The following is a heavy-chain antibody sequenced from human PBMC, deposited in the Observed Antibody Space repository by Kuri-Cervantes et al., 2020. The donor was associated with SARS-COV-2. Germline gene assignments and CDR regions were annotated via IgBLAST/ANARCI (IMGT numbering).Heavy chain of an antibody. D-gene: IGHD2-15*01. CDR3: ARGPFVADPYVVVVAATAPFDY. CDR1: DYSISSGFY. J-gene: IGHJ4*02. V-gene: IGHV4-38-2*01. Sequence: GSLRLSCAVFDYSISSGFYWGWLRQPPGKGLEWIGTIYHSGSTYYNPSLKSRVTISVDTSKNQFSLELTSVTAADTAVYYCARGPFVADPYVVVVAATAPFDYWGQGTLVTVSS. CDR2: IYHSGST.